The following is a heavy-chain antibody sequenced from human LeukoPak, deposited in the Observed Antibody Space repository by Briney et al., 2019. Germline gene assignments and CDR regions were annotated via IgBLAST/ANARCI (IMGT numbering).Heavy chain of an antibody. CDR1: GGSISSSSYY. J-gene: IGHJ3*02. Sequence: SETLSLTCTVSGGSISSSSYYWGWIRQPPGKGLEWIGSIYYSGSTYYNPSLKSRVTISVDTSKNQFSLKLSSVTAADTAVYYCARLQWELAGDDAFDIWGQGTMVTVSS. CDR3: ARLQWELAGDDAFDI. V-gene: IGHV4-39*01. D-gene: IGHD1-26*01. CDR2: IYYSGST.